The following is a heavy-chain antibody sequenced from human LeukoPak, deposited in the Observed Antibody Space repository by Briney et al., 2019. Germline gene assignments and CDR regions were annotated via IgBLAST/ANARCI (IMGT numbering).Heavy chain of an antibody. CDR3: ARAEKIAVAGMGYYFDY. CDR1: GFTLRSYT. Sequence: PGGSLRLSCAASGFTLRSYTMNWVRQAPGKGLEWVSAISGSGGSTYYADSVKGRFTISRDNSKNTLYLQMNSLRAEDTAVYYCARAEKIAVAGMGYYFDYWGQGTLVTVSS. J-gene: IGHJ4*02. V-gene: IGHV3-23*01. D-gene: IGHD6-19*01. CDR2: ISGSGGST.